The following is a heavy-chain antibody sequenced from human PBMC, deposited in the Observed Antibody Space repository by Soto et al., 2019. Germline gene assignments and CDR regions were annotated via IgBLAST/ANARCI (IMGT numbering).Heavy chain of an antibody. Sequence: VQLGESGGGVVQPGRSLRLSCAASGFIFSRYAMHWVRQAPGKGLEWVAVISYDGSNKYYADSAKGRFTISRDNSNNTLYLQMNSLRPEDTAAYYCAKERTITAVTGIAFDYWGRETLVTVSS. V-gene: IGHV3-30*04. J-gene: IGHJ4*02. CDR1: GFIFSRYA. CDR2: ISYDGSNK. D-gene: IGHD6-19*01. CDR3: AKERTITAVTGIAFDY.